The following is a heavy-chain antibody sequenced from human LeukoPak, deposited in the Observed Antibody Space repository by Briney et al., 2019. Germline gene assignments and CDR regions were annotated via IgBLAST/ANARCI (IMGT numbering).Heavy chain of an antibody. V-gene: IGHV3-7*01. CDR1: GFTFSSYW. CDR2: IKQDGSEK. CDR3: ARDDYDYVWGSYRYPNYYYYYGMDV. J-gene: IGHJ6*02. Sequence: PGGSLRLSCAASGFTFSSYWMSWVRQAPGKELEWVANIKQDGSEKYYVDSVKGRFTISRDNAKNSLYLQMNSLRAEDTAVYYCARDDYDYVWGSYRYPNYYYYYGMDVWGQGTTVTVSS. D-gene: IGHD3-16*02.